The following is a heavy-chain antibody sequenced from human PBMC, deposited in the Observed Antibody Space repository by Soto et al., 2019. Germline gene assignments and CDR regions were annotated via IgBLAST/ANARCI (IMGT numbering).Heavy chain of an antibody. V-gene: IGHV3-49*04. CDR3: ARVRESYDISATVFDS. Sequence: HPGGSLRLSCVASGFTFSHYAMSWVRQAPGKGLEWVGFIRSKANGGTTEYAASVRDRFIISRGDSNSIAYLHMNSLKTDDTAIYYCARVRESYDISATVFDSWGQGTLVTVSS. CDR1: GFTFSHYA. J-gene: IGHJ4*02. CDR2: IRSKANGGTT. D-gene: IGHD3-16*01.